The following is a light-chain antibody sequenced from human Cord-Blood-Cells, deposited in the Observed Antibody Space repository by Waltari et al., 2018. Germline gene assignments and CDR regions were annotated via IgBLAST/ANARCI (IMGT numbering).Light chain of an antibody. CDR1: QSVSSN. V-gene: IGKV3-15*01. CDR2: GAS. CDR3: QQYNNWPYS. Sequence: EIVMTQSPATLSVSPGERATLSCRASQSVSSNLAWYQQKPGQAPRLLIYGASTRATGIPARCSGSGSVTEFTLTISSLQSVDFAVYYCQQYNNWPYSFGQGTKLEIK. J-gene: IGKJ2*03.